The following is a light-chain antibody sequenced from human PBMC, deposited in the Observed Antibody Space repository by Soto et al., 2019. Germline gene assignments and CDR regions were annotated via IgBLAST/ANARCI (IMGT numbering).Light chain of an antibody. J-gene: IGKJ4*01. V-gene: IGKV3-15*01. CDR2: GAS. CDR1: QNVSSN. CDR3: QQYDNWPQS. Sequence: EIVMTQSPATLSVSPGERATLSCKANQNVSSNLAWYQLKPGQAPRLLIYGASTRATGTPARLSASGSGTEFTLTISSLQSEDFAVYYCQQYDNWPQSFGGGTKVEIK.